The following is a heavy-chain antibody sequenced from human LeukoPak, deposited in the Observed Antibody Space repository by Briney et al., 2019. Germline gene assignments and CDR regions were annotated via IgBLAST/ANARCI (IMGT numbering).Heavy chain of an antibody. CDR3: ASYDSSGYLVDY. CDR1: GGSISSSSYY. D-gene: IGHD3-22*01. CDR2: IYYSGST. J-gene: IGHJ4*02. V-gene: IGHV4-39*07. Sequence: SETLSLICTVSGGSISSSSYYWGWIRQPPGKGLEWIGTIYYSGSTYNNPSLKSRVTISVDTSKNQFSVKLSSVTAADTAVYYCASYDSSGYLVDYWGQGTLVAVSS.